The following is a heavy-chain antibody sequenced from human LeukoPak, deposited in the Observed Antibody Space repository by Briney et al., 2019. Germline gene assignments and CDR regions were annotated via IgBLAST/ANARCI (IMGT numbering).Heavy chain of an antibody. CDR2: IYYSGST. V-gene: IGHV4-39*01. Sequence: SETLSLTCTVSGGSISSSSYYWGWIRQPPGKGLEWIGSIYYSGSTYYNPSLKSRVTISVDTSKNQFSLKLSSVTAADTAVYYCARISDDYVFSLLFDYWGQGTLVTVSS. CDR3: ARISDDYVFSLLFDY. D-gene: IGHD3-16*01. CDR1: GGSISSSSYY. J-gene: IGHJ4*02.